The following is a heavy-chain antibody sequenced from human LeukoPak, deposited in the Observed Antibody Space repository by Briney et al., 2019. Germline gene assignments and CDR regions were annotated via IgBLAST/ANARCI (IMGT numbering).Heavy chain of an antibody. CDR1: GFTFSNYA. V-gene: IGHV3-23*01. CDR2: ISGSDGST. J-gene: IGHJ4*02. CDR3: AKGRGYCTGGSCYSDY. D-gene: IGHD2-15*01. Sequence: DPGGSLRLSCTASGFTFSNYAMSWVRQAPGKGLEWDSTISGSDGSTYYADSVKGRFTISRDNSKNTLYLQMNSLRVEDTAIYYCAKGRGYCTGGSCYSDYWGQGTLVTVSS.